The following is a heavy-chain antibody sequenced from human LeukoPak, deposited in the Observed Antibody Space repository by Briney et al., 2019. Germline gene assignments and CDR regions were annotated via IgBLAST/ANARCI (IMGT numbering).Heavy chain of an antibody. CDR1: GGSISSDGSY. J-gene: IGHJ6*04. Sequence: PSQTLSPTCTVSGGSISSDGSYWSWIRQHPGTGLEWIGYIYYSGSAYYNPALKSRVTISVDTSKNQFSLKLSSVTAADTAVYYCARGLAGLVRGGLDVWGKGTTITVSS. V-gene: IGHV4-31*03. CDR2: IYYSGSA. D-gene: IGHD3-10*01. CDR3: ARGLAGLVRGGLDV.